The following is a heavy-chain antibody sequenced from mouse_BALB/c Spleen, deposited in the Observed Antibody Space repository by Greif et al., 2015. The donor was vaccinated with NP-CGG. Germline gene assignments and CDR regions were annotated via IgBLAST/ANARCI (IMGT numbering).Heavy chain of an antibody. Sequence: EVKLVESGGGLVQPGGSMKLSCVASGFTFSNYWMNWVRQSPEKGLEWVAEIRLKSNNYATHYAESVKGRFTISRDDSKSSVHLQMNSLRAEDTSIYYWARRSAEYGYDEFGYWGQGTTLTVSS. D-gene: IGHD2-2*01. CDR3: ARRSAEYGYDEFGY. CDR1: GFTFSNYW. CDR2: IRLKSNNYAT. V-gene: IGHV6-6*02. J-gene: IGHJ2*01.